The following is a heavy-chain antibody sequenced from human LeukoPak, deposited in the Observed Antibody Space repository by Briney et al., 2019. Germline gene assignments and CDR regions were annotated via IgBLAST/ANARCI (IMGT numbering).Heavy chain of an antibody. J-gene: IGHJ4*02. CDR2: INPSGGST. Sequence: GASVKVSCKASGYTFTSYYMHWVRQAPGQGLEWMGIINPSGGSTSYAQKFQGRVTMIRDMSTSTVYMELSSLRSEDTAVYYCARDDLYDFWSGYLLDYWGQGTLVTVSS. D-gene: IGHD3-3*01. V-gene: IGHV1-46*01. CDR1: GYTFTSYY. CDR3: ARDDLYDFWSGYLLDY.